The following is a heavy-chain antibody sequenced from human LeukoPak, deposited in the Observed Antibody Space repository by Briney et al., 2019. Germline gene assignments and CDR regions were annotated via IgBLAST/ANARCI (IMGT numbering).Heavy chain of an antibody. Sequence: PSETLSLTCTVSGGSISSGSYHWRWIRQPAGKGLEWIGRIYTSGSTNYNPSLKSQVTISVDTSKNQFSLKLSSVPAADTAVYYCARVWRITMVRGVITDAFDIWGQGTMVTVSS. V-gene: IGHV4-61*02. CDR3: ARVWRITMVRGVITDAFDI. CDR2: IYTSGST. D-gene: IGHD3-10*01. J-gene: IGHJ3*02. CDR1: GGSISSGSYH.